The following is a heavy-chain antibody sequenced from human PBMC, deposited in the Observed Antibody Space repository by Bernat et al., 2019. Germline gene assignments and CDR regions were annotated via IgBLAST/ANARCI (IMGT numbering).Heavy chain of an antibody. V-gene: IGHV3-11*06. CDR1: EFTFSDYY. D-gene: IGHD1-20*01. CDR3: ARDVTGTYLFDY. Sequence: QVHLVESGGGLVKPGGSLRLSCAASEFTFSDYYMSWIRQAPGKGLEWVSSISSSGSYTYYADSVKGRFTISRDNAKKSLYLQMNSLGAEDTAVYYCARDVTGTYLFDYWGQGTLVTVSS. CDR2: ISSSGSYT. J-gene: IGHJ4*02.